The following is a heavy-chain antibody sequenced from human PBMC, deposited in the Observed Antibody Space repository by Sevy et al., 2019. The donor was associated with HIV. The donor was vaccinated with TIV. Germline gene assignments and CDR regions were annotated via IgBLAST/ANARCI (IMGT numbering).Heavy chain of an antibody. CDR2: IYYSGST. D-gene: IGHD3-9*01. J-gene: IGHJ6*03. Sequence: SETLSLTCTVSGASISSYYWSWIRQPPGKGLEWIGYIYYSGSTNYNPSLKSRVTISVDTSKNQFSLKLSSVTAADTAVYYGANGGYDILTGYYPNYMDVWGKGTTVTVSS. V-gene: IGHV4-59*01. CDR1: GASISSYY. CDR3: ANGGYDILTGYYPNYMDV.